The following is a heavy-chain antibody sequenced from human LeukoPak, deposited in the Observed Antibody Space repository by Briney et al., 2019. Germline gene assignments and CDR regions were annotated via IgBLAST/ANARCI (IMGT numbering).Heavy chain of an antibody. CDR3: AKEGAFPIITYDS. CDR1: GFTFCVFW. Sequence: GGSLRLSCAASGFTFCVFWMNWVRQAPGKGLEWVANINQDGTEKYFVDSVKGRFTISRDNAKRSVYLQMNSLRAEDTAVYYCAKEGAFPIITYDSWGQGTLVTVSS. D-gene: IGHD3-10*01. CDR2: INQDGTEK. J-gene: IGHJ5*01. V-gene: IGHV3-7*01.